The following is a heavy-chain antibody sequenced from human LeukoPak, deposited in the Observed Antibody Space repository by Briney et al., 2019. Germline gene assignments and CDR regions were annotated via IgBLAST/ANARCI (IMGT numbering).Heavy chain of an antibody. V-gene: IGHV4-34*01. D-gene: IGHD6-13*01. Sequence: SETLSLTCAVYGGSFSRYYWSWIRQPPGKGLEWIGEINHSGSTNYNPSLKSRVTISVDTSKNQFSLKLSSVTAADTAVYYCARSQSYSSSYYRSHYYYYMDVWGKGTPVTVSS. CDR1: GGSFSRYY. J-gene: IGHJ6*03. CDR2: INHSGST. CDR3: ARSQSYSSSYYRSHYYYYMDV.